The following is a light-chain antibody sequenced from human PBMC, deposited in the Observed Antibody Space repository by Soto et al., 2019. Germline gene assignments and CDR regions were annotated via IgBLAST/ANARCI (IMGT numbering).Light chain of an antibody. CDR2: GAS. CDR1: QSISSN. J-gene: IGKJ2*01. CDR3: QQYGDWPPET. Sequence: EIVMTQSPATLSLSPGERATLSCRASQSISSNLAWYQQKPGQAPRLLIYGASTRAPDIPARFSGSGSATEFTLSISSLQSEDVAVYYCQQYGDWPPETFGQGTKLEI. V-gene: IGKV3-15*01.